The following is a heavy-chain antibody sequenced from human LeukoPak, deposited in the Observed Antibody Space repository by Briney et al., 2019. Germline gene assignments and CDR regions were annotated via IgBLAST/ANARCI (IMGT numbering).Heavy chain of an antibody. CDR1: GFTFSRYW. CDR3: ARLLDTAMDPYFDY. J-gene: IGHJ4*02. CDR2: IKQDGSEK. D-gene: IGHD5-18*01. Sequence: GGSLRLSCAASGFTFSRYWMSWVRQAPGKGLEWVANIKQDGSEKYYVDSVKGRFTISRDNAKNSLYLQMNSLRAEDTAVYYCARLLDTAMDPYFDYWGQGTLVTVSS. V-gene: IGHV3-7*01.